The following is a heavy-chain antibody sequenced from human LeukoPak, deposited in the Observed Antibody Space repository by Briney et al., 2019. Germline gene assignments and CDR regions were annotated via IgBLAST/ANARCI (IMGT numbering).Heavy chain of an antibody. Sequence: GGSLRLSCAASGFTFSSYWMHWVRQAPGKGLVWVSRIISDGSSTSYADSVKGRFTISRDNAKNTLFPQMNSLRAEDTALYYCAREDVDITVATSGAFDIWGQGTMVTVSS. V-gene: IGHV3-74*01. CDR2: IISDGSST. J-gene: IGHJ3*02. CDR3: AREDVDITVATSGAFDI. D-gene: IGHD6-19*01. CDR1: GFTFSSYW.